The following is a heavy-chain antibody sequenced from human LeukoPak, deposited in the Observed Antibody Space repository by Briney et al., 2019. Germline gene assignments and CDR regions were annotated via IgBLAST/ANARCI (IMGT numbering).Heavy chain of an antibody. CDR1: GYTFTGYY. D-gene: IGHD6-6*01. CDR2: INPNSGGT. CDR3: AREDQSSSSRGPCEQ. V-gene: IGHV1-2*02. Sequence: ASVNLSCKASGYTFTGYYMHWVRQPPGQGLGWVGWINPNSGGTNYAQKFQRRVTMTSDTSISTAYMELSRLRSDDTAVYYCAREDQSSSSRGPCEQWGKGTLVTVSS. J-gene: IGHJ4*02.